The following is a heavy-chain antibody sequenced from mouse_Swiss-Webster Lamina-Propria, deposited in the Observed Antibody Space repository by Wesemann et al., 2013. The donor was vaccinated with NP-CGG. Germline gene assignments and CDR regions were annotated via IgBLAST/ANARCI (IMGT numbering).Heavy chain of an antibody. Sequence: QVQLQQSGAELVRPGVSVKISCKGSGYTFTDYAMHWVKQSHAKSLEWIGVISTYYGDASYNQKFKGKATMTVDKSSSTAYMELARLTSEDSAIYYCARGGIYAMDYWGQGTSVTVSS. V-gene: IGHV1S137*01. J-gene: IGHJ4*01. CDR1: GYTFTDYA. CDR3: ARGGIYAMDY. CDR2: ISTYYGDA. D-gene: IGHD1-1*02.